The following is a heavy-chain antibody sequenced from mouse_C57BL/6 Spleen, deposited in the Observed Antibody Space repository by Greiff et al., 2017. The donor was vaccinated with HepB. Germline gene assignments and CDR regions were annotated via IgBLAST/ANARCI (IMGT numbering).Heavy chain of an antibody. D-gene: IGHD1-1*01. J-gene: IGHJ2*01. CDR2: ISSGSSTI. V-gene: IGHV5-17*01. CDR1: GFTFSDYG. CDR3: ARPNYGSPSYFDY. Sequence: EVMLVESGGGLVKPGGSLKLSCAASGFTFSDYGMHWVRQAPEKGLEWVAYISSGSSTIYYADTVKGRFTISRDNAKNTLFLQMTSLRSEDTAMYYCARPNYGSPSYFDYWGQGTTLTVSS.